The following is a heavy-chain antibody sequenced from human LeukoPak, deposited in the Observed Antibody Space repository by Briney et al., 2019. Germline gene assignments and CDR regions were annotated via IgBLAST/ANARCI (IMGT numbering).Heavy chain of an antibody. Sequence: ASVRVSSTASGYTLTDYYIHWVCQTPRQDLERMGFIIPNSGGTTSKQRFQGRVTITRDMSISTFYMNLTSRTPDDPPWFSFSTEDKYGTTPNCGAYWGQGTLVTVSS. CDR2: IIPNSGGT. CDR1: GYTLTDYY. D-gene: IGHD2-15*01. V-gene: IGHV1-2*02. CDR3: STEDKYGTTPNCGAY. J-gene: IGHJ4*02.